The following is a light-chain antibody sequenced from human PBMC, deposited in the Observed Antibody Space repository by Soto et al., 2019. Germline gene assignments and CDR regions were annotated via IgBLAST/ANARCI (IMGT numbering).Light chain of an antibody. CDR2: DVN. J-gene: IGLJ1*01. V-gene: IGLV2-14*01. CDR1: SSDVGYYNY. Sequence: QSVLTQPASVSGSPGQSIAISCTGTSSDVGYYNYVSWNQQHPGKAPNVMIYDVNNRPSGVPDRFSGSKSGNTASLTISGLQAEDEADYYCSSYTSSSTYVFGTGTKVTVL. CDR3: SSYTSSSTYV.